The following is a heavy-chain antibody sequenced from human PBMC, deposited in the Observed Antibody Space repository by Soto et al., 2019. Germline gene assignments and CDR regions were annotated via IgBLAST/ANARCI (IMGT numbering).Heavy chain of an antibody. J-gene: IGHJ4*02. CDR3: ARRPYDFWSGYYLFDY. CDR2: IYPGDSDT. Sequence: GESLKISCKGSGYSFTSYWIGWMRQMPGKGLEWMGIIYPGDSDTRYSPSFQGQVTISADKSISTAYLQWSSLKASDTAMYYCARRPYDFWSGYYLFDYWGQGTLVTVSS. V-gene: IGHV5-51*01. D-gene: IGHD3-3*01. CDR1: GYSFTSYW.